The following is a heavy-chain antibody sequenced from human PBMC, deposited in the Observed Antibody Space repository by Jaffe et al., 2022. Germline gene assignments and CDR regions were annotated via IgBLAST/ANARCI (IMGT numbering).Heavy chain of an antibody. CDR2: IRSKAYGGTT. CDR3: TRANWGFPYYYYYYMDV. CDR1: GFTFGDYA. Sequence: EVQLVESGGGLVQPGRSLRLSCTASGFTFGDYAMSWVRQAPGKGLEWVGFIRSKAYGGTTEYAASVKGRFTISRDDSKSIAYLQMNSLKTEDTAVYYCTRANWGFPYYYYYYMDVWGKGTTVTVSS. V-gene: IGHV3-49*04. J-gene: IGHJ6*03. D-gene: IGHD7-27*01.